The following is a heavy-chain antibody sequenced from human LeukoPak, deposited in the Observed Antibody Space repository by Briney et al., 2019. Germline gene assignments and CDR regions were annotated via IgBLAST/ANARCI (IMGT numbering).Heavy chain of an antibody. CDR1: GDSMSSHY. CDR2: VYYTGST. D-gene: IGHD2-15*01. CDR3: ARGTGYCSGGSCYSRGYFDY. V-gene: IGHV4-59*11. J-gene: IGHJ4*02. Sequence: SETLSLTCTVSGDSMSSHYWSWIRQPPGKGLEWIGYVYYTGSTNYNPSLKSRVTISVDTSKNQFSLKLNSVTAADTAVYYCARGTGYCSGGSCYSRGYFDYWGQGTLVTVSS.